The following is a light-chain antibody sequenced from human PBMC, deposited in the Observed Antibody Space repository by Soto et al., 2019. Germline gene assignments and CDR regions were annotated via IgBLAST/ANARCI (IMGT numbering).Light chain of an antibody. V-gene: IGLV2-8*01. CDR1: SNDVGGYNS. J-gene: IGLJ1*01. Sequence: QSALTQPPSASGSPGQSVTISCTGTSNDVGGYNSVSWYQQHPGKAPKLMIYEVSKRPSGVPDRFSGSKSGNTASLTVSGLQAEDEADYYCSSYAGSIFYVFGTGTKVTVL. CDR3: SSYAGSIFYV. CDR2: EVS.